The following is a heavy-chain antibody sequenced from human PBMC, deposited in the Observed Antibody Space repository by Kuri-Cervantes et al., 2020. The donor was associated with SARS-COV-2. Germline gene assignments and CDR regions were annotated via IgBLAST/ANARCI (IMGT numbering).Heavy chain of an antibody. D-gene: IGHD3-16*01. CDR3: AREVETGGGAFDI. CDR2: INSNGDNT. CDR1: GFSFSTYA. V-gene: IGHV3-64*02. J-gene: IGHJ3*02. Sequence: GESLKISCAASGFSFSTYAMHWVRQAPGKGLEYISAINSNGDNTYYADSVKGRFTISRDNSKNTVYLQMNSLRAEDTAVYYCAREVETGGGAFDIWGQGTMVTVSS.